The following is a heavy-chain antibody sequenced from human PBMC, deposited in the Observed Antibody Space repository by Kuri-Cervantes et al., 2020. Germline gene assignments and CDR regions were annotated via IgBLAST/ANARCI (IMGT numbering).Heavy chain of an antibody. CDR1: GYTFTGYY. CDR2: ISAYNGNT. CDR3: ARDLKRQGYDILTGYYKNAGY. Sequence: ASVKVSCKASGYTFTGYYMHWVRQAPGQGLEWMGWISAYNGNTNYAQKLQGRVTMTTDTSTSTAYMELRSLRSDDTAVYYCARDLKRQGYDILTGYYKNAGYWGQGTLVTVSS. V-gene: IGHV1-18*04. J-gene: IGHJ4*02. D-gene: IGHD3-9*01.